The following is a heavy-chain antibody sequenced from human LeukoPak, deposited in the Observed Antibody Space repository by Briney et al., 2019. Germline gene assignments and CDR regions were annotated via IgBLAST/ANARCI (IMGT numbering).Heavy chain of an antibody. J-gene: IGHJ3*02. CDR2: ISGSGSSI. Sequence: GGSLRLSCAASGFTFSSYEMTWVRQAPGKGLEWVSYISGSGSSIHYADSVKGRFTISRDNAKNSLYLQMNSLRAEDTAVYYCARDRAGSDWSRGRGDAFDIWGQGTMVTVSS. D-gene: IGHD3-9*01. CDR3: ARDRAGSDWSRGRGDAFDI. V-gene: IGHV3-48*03. CDR1: GFTFSSYE.